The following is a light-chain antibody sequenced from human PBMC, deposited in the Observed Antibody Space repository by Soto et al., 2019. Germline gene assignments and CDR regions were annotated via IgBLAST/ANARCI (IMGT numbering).Light chain of an antibody. Sequence: QSALTQPRSVSGSPGQSVTISCTGTTRDVGGYLFVSWYQQHPGKVPKLIIYDATKRPAGVPDRFSGSRSGNTASLTISGLQVDDEADYLCCSFAGSHYLFGPGTKLTVL. CDR3: CSFAGSHYL. J-gene: IGLJ1*01. CDR1: TRDVGGYLF. V-gene: IGLV2-11*01. CDR2: DAT.